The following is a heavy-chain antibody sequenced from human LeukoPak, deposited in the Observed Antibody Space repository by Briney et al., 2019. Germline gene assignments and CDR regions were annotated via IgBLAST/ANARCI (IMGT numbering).Heavy chain of an antibody. D-gene: IGHD6-6*01. CDR1: GGSISTLH. CDR2: FYHSGSA. J-gene: IGHJ3*01. V-gene: IGHV4-59*11. Sequence: SETLSLTCTVSGGSISTLHCSWIRQPPGRGLEWIGYFYHSGSANYNPSLKSRVTISVDTSKNQFSLKLSSVTAADTAVYYCAKSALYSTSLVVWGQGTMVTVSS. CDR3: AKSALYSTSLVV.